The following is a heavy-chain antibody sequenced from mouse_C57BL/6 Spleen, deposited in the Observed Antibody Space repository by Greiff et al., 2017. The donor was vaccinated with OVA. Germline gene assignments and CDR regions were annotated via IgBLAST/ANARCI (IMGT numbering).Heavy chain of an antibody. D-gene: IGHD1-1*01. V-gene: IGHV1-82*01. CDR3: ARSRTTVGDD. CDR2: IYPGDGDT. J-gene: IGHJ2*01. CDR1: GYAFSSSW. Sequence: QVQLQQSGPELVKPGASVKISCTASGYAFSSSWMNWVKQRPGKGLEWIGRIYPGDGDTNYNGKFKGKATLTADKSSSTAYMQLSSLTSEDSAVYFCARSRTTVGDDWGQGTTLTVSS.